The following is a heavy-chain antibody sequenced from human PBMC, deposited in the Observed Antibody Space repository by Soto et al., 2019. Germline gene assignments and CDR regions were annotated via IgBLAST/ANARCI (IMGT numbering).Heavy chain of an antibody. Sequence: EALSLTCTVSGASIITDNYFWVWIRQSPRRGLELIGSISYSGRTYDNPSLQSRVTISIDASKNQFSLKLTSVTTADTAVYYCARRRASDYGGNHHPYYFDRWGQGALVTVSS. D-gene: IGHD4-17*01. CDR2: ISYSGRT. J-gene: IGHJ4*02. V-gene: IGHV4-39*01. CDR1: GASIITDNYF. CDR3: ARRRASDYGGNHHPYYFDR.